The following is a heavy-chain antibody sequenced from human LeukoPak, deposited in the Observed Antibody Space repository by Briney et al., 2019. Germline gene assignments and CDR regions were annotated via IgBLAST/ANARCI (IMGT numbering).Heavy chain of an antibody. J-gene: IGHJ6*02. CDR3: ARSMVRGSRNYCYGMDV. V-gene: IGHV1-2*02. Sequence: ASVKVSCKASGYTFTGYYMHWVRQAPGQGLEWMGWINPNSGGTNYAQKFQGRVTMTRDTSISTAYMELSRLRSDDTAVYYCARSMVRGSRNYCYGMDVWGQGTTVTVSS. D-gene: IGHD3-10*01. CDR1: GYTFTGYY. CDR2: INPNSGGT.